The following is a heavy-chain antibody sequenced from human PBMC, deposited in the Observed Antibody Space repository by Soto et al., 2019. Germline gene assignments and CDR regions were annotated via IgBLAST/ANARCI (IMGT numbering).Heavy chain of an antibody. CDR3: AEDRTRHSSGFFEF. CDR2: ISGSGGST. V-gene: IGHV3-23*01. Sequence: SCVRQATGKGLEWVSAISGSGGSTYYAESVKGRFTISRYNSKNTLYLQMNRLRAEDTGVYCCAEDRTRHSSGFFEFWVQRTLVIVSS. J-gene: IGHJ4*02. D-gene: IGHD6-19*01.